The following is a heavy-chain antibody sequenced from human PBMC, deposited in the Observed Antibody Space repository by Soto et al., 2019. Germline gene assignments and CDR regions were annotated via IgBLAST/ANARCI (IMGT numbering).Heavy chain of an antibody. CDR1: GYTFTDAW. J-gene: IGHJ4*02. V-gene: IGHV5-51*01. CDR2: VYPGDSQT. CDR3: ARQKGY. Sequence: ESLKISCKASGYTFTDAWIGWVRQMPGKGLEWMGIVYPGDSQTRYNPSFQGQITISADKSITTAYLQWTSLKASDSAMYYCARQKGYWGQGTLVTVSS.